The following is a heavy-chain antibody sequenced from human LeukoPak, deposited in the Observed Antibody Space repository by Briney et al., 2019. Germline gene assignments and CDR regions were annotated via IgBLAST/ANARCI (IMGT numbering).Heavy chain of an antibody. D-gene: IGHD1/OR15-1a*01. CDR2: IYYSGST. CDR1: GGSISSYY. V-gene: IGHV4-59*01. Sequence: PSETLFLTCTVSGGSISSYYWSWIRQPPGKGLEWIGYIYYSGSTNYNPSLKSRVTISVDTSKNQFSLKLSSVTAADTAVYYCARDASMTVTTDYWYFDLWGRGTLVTVSS. J-gene: IGHJ2*01. CDR3: ARDASMTVTTDYWYFDL.